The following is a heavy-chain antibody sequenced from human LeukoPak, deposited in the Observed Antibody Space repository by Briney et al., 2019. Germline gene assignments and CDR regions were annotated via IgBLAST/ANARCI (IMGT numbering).Heavy chain of an antibody. CDR1: GYVFTTYG. CDR3: ARDSYGTAYYDYGMDV. Sequence: ASVNVSCKSSGYVFTTYGISWVGQAPGQGVEWMGWICGYNGYTNYAHKLQGRVTITTDTSTSTAYIELRSLSSDDTAMYYCARDSYGTAYYDYGMDVWGQGTTVTVSS. V-gene: IGHV1-18*01. D-gene: IGHD3-10*01. CDR2: ICGYNGYT. J-gene: IGHJ6*02.